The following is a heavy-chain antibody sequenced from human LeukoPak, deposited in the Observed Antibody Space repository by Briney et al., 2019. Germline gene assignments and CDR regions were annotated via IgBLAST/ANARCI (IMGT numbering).Heavy chain of an antibody. D-gene: IGHD2/OR15-2a*01. CDR2: ISHDGTT. CDR3: TRENRPFCPFAY. J-gene: IGHJ4*02. Sequence: SETLSLTCGASGGSIDITNYWSWVRQVPDKGLEWIGEISHDGTTNYNASLRSRVAMSLDRANNQFSLSLTSVTAADTAVYYCTRENRPFCPFAYWGQGILVTVSS. CDR1: GGSIDITNY. V-gene: IGHV4-4*02.